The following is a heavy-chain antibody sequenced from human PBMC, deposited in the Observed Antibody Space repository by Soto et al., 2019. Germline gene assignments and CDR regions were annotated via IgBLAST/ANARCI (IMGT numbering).Heavy chain of an antibody. CDR3: ARGRCGGDCYFDY. V-gene: IGHV1-69*02. J-gene: IGHJ4*02. CDR2: IIPILGIA. CDR1: GGTFSSYT. Sequence: ASVKVSCKASGGTFSSYTISWVRQAPGQGLEWMGRIIPILGIANYAQKFQGRVTITADKSTSTAYMELSSLRSEDTAVYYCARGRCGGDCYFDYWGQGTLVTVSS. D-gene: IGHD2-21*02.